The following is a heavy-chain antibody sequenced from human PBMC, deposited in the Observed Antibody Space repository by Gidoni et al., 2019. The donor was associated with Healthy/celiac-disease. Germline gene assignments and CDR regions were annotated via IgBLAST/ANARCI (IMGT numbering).Heavy chain of an antibody. V-gene: IGHV4-34*01. Sequence: QVQLQQWGAGLLKPSETLSLTCAVYGGSFSGYYWSWIRQPPGKGLEWIGEINHRGSTNYNPSLKIRVTISVDTSKNQFSLKLSSVTAADTAVYYCARTPPITIFGVVIIDRRGWFDPWGQGTLVTVSS. CDR3: ARTPPITIFGVVIIDRRGWFDP. CDR2: INHRGST. J-gene: IGHJ5*02. D-gene: IGHD3-3*01. CDR1: GGSFSGYY.